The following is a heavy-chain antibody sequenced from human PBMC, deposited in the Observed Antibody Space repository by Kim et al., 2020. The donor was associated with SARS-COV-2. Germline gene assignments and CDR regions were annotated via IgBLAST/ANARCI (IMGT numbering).Heavy chain of an antibody. D-gene: IGHD2-15*01. CDR1: GFTFSNYV. V-gene: IGHV3-23*01. Sequence: GGSLRLSCAASGFTFSNYVMSWVRQAPGKGLEWVSAISGSGGSTYYADSVKGRFTISRDNSKNTKYLQMNSLRAEDTAVYYCAKGNRHCSGGNCYSLDYWGPGTLVTVSS. CDR2: ISGSGGST. CDR3: AKGNRHCSGGNCYSLDY. J-gene: IGHJ4*02.